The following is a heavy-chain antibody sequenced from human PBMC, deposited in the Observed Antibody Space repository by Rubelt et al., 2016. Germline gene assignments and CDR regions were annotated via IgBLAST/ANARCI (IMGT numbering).Heavy chain of an antibody. CDR2: MNPNSGNT. Sequence: DINWVRQATGQGLEWMGWMNPNSGNTGYAQKFQGRVTMTRNTSISTAYMELSSLRSEDTAVYYCARASTDFWSGSSNPWGQGVLVTVAS. CDR1: D. CDR3: ARASTDFWSGSSNP. J-gene: IGHJ5*02. V-gene: IGHV1-8*01. D-gene: IGHD3-3*01.